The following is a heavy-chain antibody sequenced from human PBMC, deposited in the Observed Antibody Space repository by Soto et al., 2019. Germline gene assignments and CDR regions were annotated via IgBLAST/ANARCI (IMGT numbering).Heavy chain of an antibody. CDR3: ATTPFIVVVPAAISWFDP. D-gene: IGHD2-2*01. CDR1: GYTFTSYD. V-gene: IGHV1-8*01. Sequence: ASVKVSCKASGYTFTSYDINWVRQATGQGLEWMGWMNPNSGNTGYAQKFQGRVTMTRNNSMSTAYMELSSLRSEDTAVYYCATTPFIVVVPAAISWFDPWGQGTLVTVSS. J-gene: IGHJ5*02. CDR2: MNPNSGNT.